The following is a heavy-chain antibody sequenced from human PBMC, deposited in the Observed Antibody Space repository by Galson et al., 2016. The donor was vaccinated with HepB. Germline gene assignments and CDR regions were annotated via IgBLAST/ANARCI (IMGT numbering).Heavy chain of an antibody. CDR3: AREVGDVWSGYDYNWFAP. CDR1: GGSISSGGNS. V-gene: IGHV4-31*03. CDR2: IYYSGST. D-gene: IGHD3-3*01. Sequence: TLSLTCTVSGGSISSGGNSWSWIRQDPGKGLEWIGNIYYSGSTYYNPSLKSRVSISIETSKTQFSLKLSSVTAADTAVYYCAREVGDVWSGYDYNWFAPWGQGTLVTVSS. J-gene: IGHJ5*02.